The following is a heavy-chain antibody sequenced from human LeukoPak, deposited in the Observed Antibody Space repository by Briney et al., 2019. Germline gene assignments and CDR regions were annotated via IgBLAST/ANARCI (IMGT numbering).Heavy chain of an antibody. D-gene: IGHD3-22*01. CDR1: GFTFSLYS. Sequence: ETGGSLRLSCAASGFTFSLYSMNWVRQAPGKGLEWVSYITSGSSTIYYADSVKGRFTVSRDNPKNTLYLQMNSLRAEDTAVYYCAKQRDYYDSSGYYRGYYFDYWGQGTLVTVSS. CDR3: AKQRDYYDSSGYYRGYYFDY. CDR2: ITSGSSTI. J-gene: IGHJ4*02. V-gene: IGHV3-48*01.